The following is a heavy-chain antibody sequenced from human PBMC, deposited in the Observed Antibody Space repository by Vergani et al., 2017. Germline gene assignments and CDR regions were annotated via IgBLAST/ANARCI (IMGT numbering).Heavy chain of an antibody. Sequence: QVQLQESGPGLVKPSETLSLTCTVSGGSISSYYWSWIRQPPGKGLEWIGYIYYSGSTNYNPSLKSRFTISVYTAKNQLSLKLSSVTAADTAVYYCARSPPGFSDSSGYLDYWGQGTLVTVSS. J-gene: IGHJ4*02. CDR2: IYYSGST. D-gene: IGHD3-22*01. CDR3: ARSPPGFSDSSGYLDY. V-gene: IGHV4-59*01. CDR1: GGSISSYY.